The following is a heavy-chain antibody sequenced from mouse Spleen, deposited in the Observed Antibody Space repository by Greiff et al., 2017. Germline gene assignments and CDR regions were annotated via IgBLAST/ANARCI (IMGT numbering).Heavy chain of an antibody. Sequence: EVQLQQSGPELVKPGASVKMSCKASGYTFTDYNMHWVKQSHGKSLEWIGYINPNNGGTSYNQKFKGKATLTVNKSSSTAYMELRSLTSEDSAVYYCASSLLRLRAWFAYWGQGTLVTVSA. J-gene: IGHJ3*01. CDR1: GYTFTDYN. D-gene: IGHD1-2*01. CDR3: ASSLLRLRAWFAY. CDR2: INPNNGGT. V-gene: IGHV1-22*01.